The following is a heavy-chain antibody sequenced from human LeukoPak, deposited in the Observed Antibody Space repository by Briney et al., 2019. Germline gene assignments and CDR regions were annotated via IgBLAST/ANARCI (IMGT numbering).Heavy chain of an antibody. Sequence: SETLSLTCVVSGDSITSGYYWAWIRPPPGKGLEWIGSIFHSGSTYRNPSLRSRVTISLNTSKNQISLILSSMTAADTAVYYCARSSSVDTALVGVHWFDPWGQGTLVTVSS. J-gene: IGHJ5*02. D-gene: IGHD5-18*01. CDR1: GDSITSGYY. V-gene: IGHV4-38-2*01. CDR3: ARSSSVDTALVGVHWFDP. CDR2: IFHSGST.